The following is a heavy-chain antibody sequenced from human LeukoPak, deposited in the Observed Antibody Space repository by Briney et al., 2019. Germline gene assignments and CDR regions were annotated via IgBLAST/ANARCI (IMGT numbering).Heavy chain of an antibody. V-gene: IGHV4-39*02. CDR3: ARDPTPIAARPFDS. CDR1: GVSISSSNSY. CDR2: IYYSGNT. D-gene: IGHD6-6*01. J-gene: IGHJ4*02. Sequence: SETLSLTCTVSGVSISSSNSYWGWLRQPPGKGLEWIGSIYYSGNTYYNASLKSQVSISIDTSKNQFSLRLTSVTATDTAVYYCARDPTPIAARPFDSWGQGTLVTVSS.